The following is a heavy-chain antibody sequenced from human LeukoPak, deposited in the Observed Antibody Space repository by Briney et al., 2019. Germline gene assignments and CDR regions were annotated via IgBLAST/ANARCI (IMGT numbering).Heavy chain of an antibody. V-gene: IGHV1-69*13. D-gene: IGHD2-2*01. CDR2: IIPIFGTA. Sequence: SVKVSCKASGGTFSSYAISWVRQAPGQGLEWMGGIIPIFGTANYAQKFQGRVTITADESTSTAYMELSSLRSEDTAVYYCARSGREPAAIEGYYYYYYMDVWGKGTTVTISS. CDR3: ARSGREPAAIEGYYYYYYMDV. J-gene: IGHJ6*03. CDR1: GGTFSSYA.